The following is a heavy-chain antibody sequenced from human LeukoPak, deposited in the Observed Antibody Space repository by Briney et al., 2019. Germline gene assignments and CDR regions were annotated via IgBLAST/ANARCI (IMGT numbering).Heavy chain of an antibody. CDR2: MNPNSGNT. D-gene: IGHD2-8*01. V-gene: IGHV1-8*01. J-gene: IGHJ6*02. Sequence: ASVKVSCKASGYTFTSYDINWVRQATGQGLEWIGWMNPNSGNTGYAQKFQGRVTMTRNTSISTAYMELSSLRSEDTAVYYCARDCTNGVCYTLYYYGMDVWGQGTTVTVSS. CDR1: GYTFTSYD. CDR3: ARDCTNGVCYTLYYYGMDV.